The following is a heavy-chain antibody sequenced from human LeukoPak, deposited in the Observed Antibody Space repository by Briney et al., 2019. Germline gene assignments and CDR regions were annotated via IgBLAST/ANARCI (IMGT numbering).Heavy chain of an antibody. CDR1: GYTFTSYD. Sequence: GASVKVSCKASGYTFTSYDINWVRQATGQGLEWVGWINPNSGGTKYAQKFKGRVTMTRDTSISTAYMELSRLRSDDTAVYYCARVDTAMVAGGGDYWGQGTLVTVSS. CDR2: INPNSGGT. CDR3: ARVDTAMVAGGGDY. V-gene: IGHV1-2*02. J-gene: IGHJ4*02. D-gene: IGHD5-18*01.